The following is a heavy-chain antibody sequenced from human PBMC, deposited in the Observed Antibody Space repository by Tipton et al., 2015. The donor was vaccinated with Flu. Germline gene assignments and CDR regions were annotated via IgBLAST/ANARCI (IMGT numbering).Heavy chain of an antibody. J-gene: IGHJ4*02. CDR2: IYTSGST. Sequence: TLSLTCTVSGGSLSSFYWSWIRQPAGKGLEWIGRIYTSGSTKYNPSLKSRLSMSGDTSKNQFSLKLTSVTAADTAVYYCARGSGSGTYVIFDFWGQGTLVTVSS. D-gene: IGHD3-10*01. V-gene: IGHV4-4*07. CDR3: ARGSGSGTYVIFDF. CDR1: GGSLSSFY.